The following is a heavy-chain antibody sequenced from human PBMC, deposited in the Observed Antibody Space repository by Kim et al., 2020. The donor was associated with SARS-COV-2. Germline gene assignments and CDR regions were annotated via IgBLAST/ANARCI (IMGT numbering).Heavy chain of an antibody. V-gene: IGHV4-34*01. J-gene: IGHJ1*01. CDR3: ARGQGGSSSLFYDQSWGHQGRFQH. D-gene: IGHD6-13*01. CDR1: GGSFSGYY. Sequence: SETLSLTCAVYGGSFSGYYWSWIRQPPGKGLEWIGEINHSGSTNYNPSLKSRVTISVDTSKNQFSLKLSSVTAADTAVYYCARGQGGSSSLFYDQSWGHQGRFQHWGQGTLVTVSS. CDR2: INHSGST.